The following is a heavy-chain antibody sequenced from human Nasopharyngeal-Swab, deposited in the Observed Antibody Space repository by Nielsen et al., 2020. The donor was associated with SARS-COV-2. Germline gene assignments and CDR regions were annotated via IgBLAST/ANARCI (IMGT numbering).Heavy chain of an antibody. CDR1: GGSVSSGSYY. Sequence: SETLSLTCTVSGGSVSSGSYYWSWIRQPPGKGLEWIGYIHYSGSTTYNPSLQSRVTISVDTSKNQFSLKLSSVTAADTAVYYCARDRHKPWIVGATFYYYGMDVWGQGTTVTVSS. D-gene: IGHD1-26*01. V-gene: IGHV4-61*01. CDR3: ARDRHKPWIVGATFYYYGMDV. CDR2: IHYSGST. J-gene: IGHJ6*02.